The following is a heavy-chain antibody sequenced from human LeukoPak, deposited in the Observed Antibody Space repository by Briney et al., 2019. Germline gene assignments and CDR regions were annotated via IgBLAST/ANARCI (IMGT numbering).Heavy chain of an antibody. Sequence: ASVKVSCKASGYTLTGYYMHWARQAPGQGLEWMGWINPKSGGINYEQKFQGRVTMTRDTSISTAYMELSRLRSDDTAVYYCARADSYGYYYYMDVWGKGTTVTVSS. CDR1: GYTLTGYY. CDR2: INPKSGGI. J-gene: IGHJ6*03. V-gene: IGHV1-2*02. D-gene: IGHD5-18*01. CDR3: ARADSYGYYYYMDV.